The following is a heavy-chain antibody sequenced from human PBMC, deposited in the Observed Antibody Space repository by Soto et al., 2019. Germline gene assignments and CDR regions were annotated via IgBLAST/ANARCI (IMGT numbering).Heavy chain of an antibody. CDR3: ARVPPKDYYMDV. CDR2: MNPNSGNT. V-gene: IGHV1-8*01. J-gene: IGHJ6*03. CDR1: GYTFTSYD. Sequence: ASVKVSCKASGYTFTSYDINWVRQATGQGLEWMGWMNPNSGNTGYAQKFQGRVTMTRNTSISTAYMELSSLRSEDTAAYYCARVPPKDYYMDVWGKGTTVTVSS.